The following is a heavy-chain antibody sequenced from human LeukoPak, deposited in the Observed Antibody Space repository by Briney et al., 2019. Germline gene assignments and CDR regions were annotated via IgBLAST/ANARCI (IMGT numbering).Heavy chain of an antibody. J-gene: IGHJ6*02. Sequence: ASVKVSCKASGFTFNHYGFSWVRQAPGQGLEWMGWISAYSGLTNYAQRFQGRLTVTTDTSTSTVYMELRSLRSDDTAIYYCARGGLSTEAHGLDVWSQGATVTVSS. CDR3: ARGGLSTEAHGLDV. D-gene: IGHD3-16*01. CDR1: GFTFNHYG. V-gene: IGHV1-18*01. CDR2: ISAYSGLT.